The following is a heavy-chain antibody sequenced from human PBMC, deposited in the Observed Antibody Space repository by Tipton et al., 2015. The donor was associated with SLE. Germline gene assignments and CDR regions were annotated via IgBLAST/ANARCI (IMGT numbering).Heavy chain of an antibody. D-gene: IGHD1-26*01. CDR2: IKQDGSER. V-gene: IGHV3-7*01. J-gene: IGHJ4*02. CDR1: GFTFSNYW. Sequence: SLRLSCAASGFTFSNYWMNWVRQAPGKGLEWVANIKQDGSERYYVDSVKGRFTISRDNAKNSLYLQMNSLRAEDTAVYYCARALDPQLANYFDYWGQGTLVTVSA. CDR3: ARALDPQLANYFDY.